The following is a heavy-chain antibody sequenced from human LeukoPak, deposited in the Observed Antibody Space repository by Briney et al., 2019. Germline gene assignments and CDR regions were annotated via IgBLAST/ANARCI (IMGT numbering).Heavy chain of an antibody. J-gene: IGHJ4*02. CDR3: ASIWYSSGWYREYFDY. V-gene: IGHV3-21*01. D-gene: IGHD6-19*01. CDR2: ISSSSSYI. Sequence: GGSLRLSCAASGFTFSSYRMNWVRQAPGKGLVWVSSISSSSSYIYYADSVKGRFTISRDNAKNSLYLQMNSLRAEDTAVYYCASIWYSSGWYREYFDYWGQGTLVTVSS. CDR1: GFTFSSYR.